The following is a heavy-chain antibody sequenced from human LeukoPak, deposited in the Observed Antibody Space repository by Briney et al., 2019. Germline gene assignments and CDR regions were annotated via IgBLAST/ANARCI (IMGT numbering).Heavy chain of an antibody. D-gene: IGHD3-10*01. CDR3: ARPIWYGSGLAGMDV. J-gene: IGHJ6*02. Sequence: GGSLRLSCAASGFTFSSYWMSWVRQAPGKGLEWVANIKQDGSEKYYVDSVKGRFTISRDNAKNSLYVQISTLRAEDTAVYYCARPIWYGSGLAGMDVWGQGTTVTVSS. CDR1: GFTFSSYW. CDR2: IKQDGSEK. V-gene: IGHV3-7*01.